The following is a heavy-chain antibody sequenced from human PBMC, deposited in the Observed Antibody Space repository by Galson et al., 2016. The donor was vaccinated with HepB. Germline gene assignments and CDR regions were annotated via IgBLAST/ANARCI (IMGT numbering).Heavy chain of an antibody. D-gene: IGHD6-13*01. Sequence: SVKLSCTASGCTFSIFTINWLRQAPGQGLEWIAWIIRLFDAINYAHKLQGRFTITTDNATTTVYLQLNSLRAEDTAVYYCARGDGITWYEGYKPGCIDPWGQGTPVTVSS. CDR1: GCTFSIFT. J-gene: IGHJ5*01. V-gene: IGHV1-69*05. CDR3: ARGDGITWYEGYKPGCIDP. CDR2: IIRLFDAI.